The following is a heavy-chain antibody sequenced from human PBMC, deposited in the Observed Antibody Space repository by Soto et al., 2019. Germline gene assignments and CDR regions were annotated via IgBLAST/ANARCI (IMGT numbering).Heavy chain of an antibody. V-gene: IGHV3-23*01. CDR2: ISGTGGST. J-gene: IGHJ4*02. Sequence: GGSLRLSCAASGFTFNNYAMNWVRQAPGKGLEWVATISGTGGSTYYADSVKGRFTISRDNSKNTLYLQMNSLRVEDTAVYYCAKNAYPHRSPLDYWGQGTLVTVSS. CDR3: AKNAYPHRSPLDY. D-gene: IGHD3-10*01. CDR1: GFTFNNYA.